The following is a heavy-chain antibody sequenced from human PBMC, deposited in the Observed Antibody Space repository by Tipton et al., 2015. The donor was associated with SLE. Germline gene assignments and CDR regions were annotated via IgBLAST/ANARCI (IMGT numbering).Heavy chain of an antibody. J-gene: IGHJ4*02. CDR1: GYTFTSYY. Sequence: QSGAEVKKSGASVKVSCKASGYTFTSYYMHWVRQAPGQGLEWMGVIDPSAASTYYAQKFQGRVTMTRDTSTSTVYMELSSLRSEDTAVYYCARDGSSSSYFDSWGQGSLVTVSS. D-gene: IGHD6-13*01. CDR3: ARDGSSSSYFDS. V-gene: IGHV1-46*01. CDR2: IDPSAAST.